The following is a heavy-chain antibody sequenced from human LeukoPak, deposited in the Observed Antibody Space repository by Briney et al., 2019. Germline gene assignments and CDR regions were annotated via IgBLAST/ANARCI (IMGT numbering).Heavy chain of an antibody. D-gene: IGHD3-10*01. CDR2: ISGSGDKT. Sequence: GGSLRLSCEASGFAFRTYAMGWVRQAPGKGLEGVSAISGSGDKTFYAESVRGRFTISRDNSRNTLYLQMNSLRAEDTAVYYCAKDLNYGFDSWGQGTLVTV. J-gene: IGHJ4*02. V-gene: IGHV3-23*01. CDR3: AKDLNYGFDS. CDR1: GFAFRTYA.